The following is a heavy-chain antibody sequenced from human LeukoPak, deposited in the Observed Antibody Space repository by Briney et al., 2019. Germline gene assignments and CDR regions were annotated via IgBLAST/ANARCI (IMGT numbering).Heavy chain of an antibody. CDR3: ATIAEFCGGDCYSEYFQQ. CDR2: IYYTGNT. V-gene: IGHV4-39*01. CDR1: GASVSSGSYY. J-gene: IGHJ1*01. Sequence: PSETLSLTCTVSGASVSSGSYYWGWIRQPPGKGLKLTVSIYYTGNTYYNPSLNSRVTISVDTSKKQFSLKLSSVTAADTAVYYCATIAEFCGGDCYSEYFQQWGQGTLVTVSS. D-gene: IGHD2-21*02.